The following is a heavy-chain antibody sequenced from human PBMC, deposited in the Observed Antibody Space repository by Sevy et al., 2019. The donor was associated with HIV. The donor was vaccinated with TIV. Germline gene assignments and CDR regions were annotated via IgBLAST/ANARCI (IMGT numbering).Heavy chain of an antibody. J-gene: IGHJ4*02. D-gene: IGHD6-25*01. CDR3: VSVGLKFSAGNIWPGLDF. Sequence: GSLRLSSVASGFTFSSYDMNWVRQTPGKGLEWVSYTRNNGGTKNYTDSVKGRFSISRDNAKNSLYLQMNSLRAEDTAIYYCVSVGLKFSAGNIWPGLDFWGQGTLVTVSS. CDR1: GFTFSSYD. V-gene: IGHV3-48*03. CDR2: TRNNGGTK.